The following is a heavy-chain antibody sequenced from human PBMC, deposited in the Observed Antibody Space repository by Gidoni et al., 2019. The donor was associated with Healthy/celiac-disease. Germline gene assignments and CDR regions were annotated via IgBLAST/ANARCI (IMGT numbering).Heavy chain of an antibody. Sequence: EVQLLESGGGLVQPGGSLRLSCAASGFTFSSYAMSWVRQAPGKGLEWVSAISGSGGSTYYADSVKGRFTISRDNSKNTLYRQMNSLRAEDTAVYYCAKGYSNYYYYYYGMDVWGQGTTVTVSS. J-gene: IGHJ6*02. V-gene: IGHV3-23*01. CDR3: AKGYSNYYYYYYGMDV. CDR1: GFTFSSYA. D-gene: IGHD4-4*01. CDR2: ISGSGGST.